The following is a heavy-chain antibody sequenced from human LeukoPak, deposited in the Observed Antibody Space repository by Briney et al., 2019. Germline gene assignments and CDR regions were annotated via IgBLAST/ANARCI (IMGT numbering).Heavy chain of an antibody. Sequence: GGSLRLSCAASGFTFSSYWMHWVRQAPGKGLVWVSRINSDGSSTSYADSVRGRSTISRDNAKNTLYLQMNSLRAEDTAVYYCARVSVYYDILTGYYYYYGMDVWGQGTTVTVSS. CDR3: ARVSVYYDILTGYYYYYGMDV. V-gene: IGHV3-74*01. CDR2: INSDGSST. CDR1: GFTFSSYW. J-gene: IGHJ6*02. D-gene: IGHD3-9*01.